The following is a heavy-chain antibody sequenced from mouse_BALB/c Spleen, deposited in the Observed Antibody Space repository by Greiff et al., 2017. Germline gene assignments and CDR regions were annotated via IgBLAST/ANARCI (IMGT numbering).Heavy chain of an antibody. CDR1: GFTFSSFG. J-gene: IGHJ4*01. Sequence: EVKLVESGGGLVQPGGSRKLSCAASGFTFSSFGMHWVRQAPEKGLEWVAYISSGSSTIYYADTVKGRFTISRDNPKNTLFLQMTSLRSEDTAMYYCARRGSGVSYAAMDYWGQGTSVTVSS. CDR2: ISSGSSTI. D-gene: IGHD1-1*01. V-gene: IGHV5-17*02. CDR3: ARRGSGVSYAAMDY.